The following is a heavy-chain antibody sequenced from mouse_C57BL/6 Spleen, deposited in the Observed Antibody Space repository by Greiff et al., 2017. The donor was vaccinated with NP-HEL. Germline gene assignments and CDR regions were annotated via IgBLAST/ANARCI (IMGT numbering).Heavy chain of an antibody. CDR1: GFTFSDYY. CDR3: ALRRAYWYFDG. CDR2: ISNGGGST. D-gene: IGHD1-2*01. J-gene: IGHJ1*03. Sequence: EVQRVESGGGLVQPGGSLKLSCAASGFTFSDYYMYWVRQTPEKRLEWVAYISNGGGSTYYPDTVKGRFTISRDNAKNTLYLQMSRLKSEDTAMYYCALRRAYWYFDGWGTGTTVTVSS. V-gene: IGHV5-12*01.